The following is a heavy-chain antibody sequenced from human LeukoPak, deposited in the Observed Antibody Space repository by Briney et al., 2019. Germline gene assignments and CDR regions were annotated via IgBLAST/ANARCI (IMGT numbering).Heavy chain of an antibody. V-gene: IGHV4-4*07. CDR3: ARIFTDSSTYYSEY. D-gene: IGHD3-22*01. Sequence: PSETLSLTCTVSGGSISSYYWSWIRQPAGKGLEWIGRIYTSGSTNYNPSLKSRVTISVDKSKNQFSLKLSSVTAADTAVYYCARIFTDSSTYYSEYWGQGTLVTVSS. CDR1: GGSISSYY. J-gene: IGHJ4*02. CDR2: IYTSGST.